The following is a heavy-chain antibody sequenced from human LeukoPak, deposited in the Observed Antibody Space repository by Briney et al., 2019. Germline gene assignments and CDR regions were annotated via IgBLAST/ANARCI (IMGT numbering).Heavy chain of an antibody. D-gene: IGHD3-10*01. V-gene: IGHV3-11*01. J-gene: IGHJ4*02. CDR2: ISSSGSTI. Sequence: GGSLRLSCAASGFTFSDYYMSWIRQAPGKGLERVSYISSSGSTIYYADSVKGRFTISRDNAKNSLYLQMNSLRAEDTAVYYCARDFLWFGELLNAHYFDYWGQGTLVTVSS. CDR1: GFTFSDYY. CDR3: ARDFLWFGELLNAHYFDY.